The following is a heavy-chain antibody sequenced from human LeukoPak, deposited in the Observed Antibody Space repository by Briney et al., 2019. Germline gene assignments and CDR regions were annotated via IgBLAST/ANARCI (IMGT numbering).Heavy chain of an antibody. V-gene: IGHV4-61*02. CDR1: GGSISSGSYY. D-gene: IGHD6-13*01. Sequence: SETLSLTCTVSGGSISSGSYYWSWIRQPAGKGLEWIGRIYISGSTNYNPSLKSRVTISVDTSKNQFSLKLSSVTAADTAVYYCASSTSRIAAADPFDYWGQGTLVTVSS. CDR2: IYISGST. CDR3: ASSTSRIAAADPFDY. J-gene: IGHJ4*02.